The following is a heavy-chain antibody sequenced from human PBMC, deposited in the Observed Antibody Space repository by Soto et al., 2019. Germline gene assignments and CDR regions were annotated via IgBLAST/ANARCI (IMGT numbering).Heavy chain of an antibody. J-gene: IGHJ4*02. CDR2: ISYDGSNK. CDR1: GFTCSSYA. V-gene: IGHV3-30-3*01. Sequence: GGSLRLSCAASGFTCSSYAMHWVRQAPGKGLEWVAVISYDGSNKYYADSVKGRFTISRDNSKNTLYLQMNSLRAEDTAVYYCSIAKRIAARPVDYCGQATFVTGSS. D-gene: IGHD6-6*01. CDR3: SIAKRIAARPVDY.